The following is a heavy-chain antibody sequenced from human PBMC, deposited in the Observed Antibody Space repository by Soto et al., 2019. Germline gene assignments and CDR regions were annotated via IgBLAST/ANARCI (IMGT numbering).Heavy chain of an antibody. D-gene: IGHD6-19*01. CDR3: ARGGAVAAPRRGFDY. CDR1: GGSISSGGSS. J-gene: IGHJ4*02. Sequence: SETLSLTCAVSGGSISSGGSSWSWIRQPPGKGLEWIGYIYHSGSTYYNPSLKSRVTISVDRSKNQFSLKLSSVTAADTAVYYCARGGAVAAPRRGFDYWGQGTLVTVSS. CDR2: IYHSGST. V-gene: IGHV4-30-2*01.